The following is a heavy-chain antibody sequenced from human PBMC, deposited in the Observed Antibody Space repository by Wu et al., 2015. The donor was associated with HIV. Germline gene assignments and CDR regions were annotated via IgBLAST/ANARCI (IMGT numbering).Heavy chain of an antibody. D-gene: IGHD6-19*01. CDR2: ISADNINT. CDR3: ARGIAVTPMANWFDP. J-gene: IGHJ5*02. Sequence: QVQLVQSGPEVKNPGASVKVSCKAFGYTFTSYGVSWVRQAPGQGLEWMGWISADNINTHYAQKLQGRVTLTTDTSTSTAHMELRSLRSDDTAVYYCARGIAVTPMANWFDPWGQGTLVTVSS. V-gene: IGHV1-18*01. CDR1: GYTFTSYG.